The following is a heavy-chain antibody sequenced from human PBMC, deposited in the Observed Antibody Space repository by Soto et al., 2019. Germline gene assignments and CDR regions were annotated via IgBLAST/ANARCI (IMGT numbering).Heavy chain of an antibody. CDR1: GFIFSDYG. CDR3: ARDRNLAGGWWYFDL. V-gene: IGHV3-33*01. J-gene: IGHJ2*01. CDR2: IWYDGSNQ. Sequence: QVQLVESGGGVVQPGRSLRLSCAASGFIFSDYGMHWVRQAPGKGLEWVAVIWYDGSNQYYADSVKDRFTISRENSKNRLYLPMNSLRAEDTAVYYCARDRNLAGGWWYFDLWGRGTLVTVSS.